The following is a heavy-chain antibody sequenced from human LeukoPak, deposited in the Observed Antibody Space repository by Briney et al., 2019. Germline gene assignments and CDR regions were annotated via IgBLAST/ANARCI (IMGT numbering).Heavy chain of an antibody. D-gene: IGHD1-7*01. CDR1: GFTFSSYW. CDR2: IKQDGSEK. Sequence: GGSLRLSCAVSGFTFSSYWMSWVRQAPGKGLEWVANIKQDGSEKYYVDSVKGRFTISRDNAKNSLYLQMNSPRAEDTAVYYCPRTVTTFWGYHMDVWGKGTTVIVSS. CDR3: PRTVTTFWGYHMDV. V-gene: IGHV3-7*01. J-gene: IGHJ6*03.